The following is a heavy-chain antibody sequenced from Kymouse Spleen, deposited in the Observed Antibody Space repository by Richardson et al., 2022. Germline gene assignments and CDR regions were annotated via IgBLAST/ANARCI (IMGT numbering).Heavy chain of an antibody. CDR2: INHSGST. V-gene: IGHV4-34*01. CDR1: GGSFSGYY. CDR3: ARGDYYGSGSYYPYYYYYGMDV. D-gene: IGHD3-10*01. J-gene: IGHJ6*02. Sequence: QVQLQQWGAGLLKPSETLSLTCAVYGGSFSGYYWSWIRQPPGKGLEWIGEINHSGSTNYNPSLKSRVTISVDTSKNQFSLKLSSVTAADTAVYYCARGDYYGSGSYYPYYYYYGMDVWGQGTTVTVSS.